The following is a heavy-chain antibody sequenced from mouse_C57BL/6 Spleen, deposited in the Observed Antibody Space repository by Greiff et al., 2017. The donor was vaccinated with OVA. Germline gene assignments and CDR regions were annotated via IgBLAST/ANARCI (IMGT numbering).Heavy chain of an antibody. V-gene: IGHV1-54*01. J-gene: IGHJ3*01. CDR1: GYAFTNYL. D-gene: IGHD2-5*01. Sequence: LVESGAELVRPGPSVKVSCKASGYAFTNYLIEWVKQRPGQGLEWIGVINPGSGGTNYNEKFKGKATLTADKSSSTAYMQLSSLTSEDSAVYFCARGPYYSNYEGFAYWGQGTLVTVSA. CDR2: INPGSGGT. CDR3: ARGPYYSNYEGFAY.